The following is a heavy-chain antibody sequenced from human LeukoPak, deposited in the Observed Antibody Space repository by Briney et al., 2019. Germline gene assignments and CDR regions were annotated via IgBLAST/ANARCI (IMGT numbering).Heavy chain of an antibody. J-gene: IGHJ6*03. D-gene: IGHD6-13*01. V-gene: IGHV3-48*01. CDR3: ARDLMRRQQLPVVGFMDV. Sequence: GGSLRLSCAASGFTLSSYSMNWVRQAPGKGLEWVSYISSSSSTIYYADSVKGRFTISRDNAKNSLYLQMNSLRAEDTAVYYCARDLMRRQQLPVVGFMDVWGKGTTVTVSS. CDR2: ISSSSSTI. CDR1: GFTLSSYS.